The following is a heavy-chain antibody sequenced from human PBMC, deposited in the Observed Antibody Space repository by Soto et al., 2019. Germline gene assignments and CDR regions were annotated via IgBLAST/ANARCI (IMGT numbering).Heavy chain of an antibody. CDR3: ARGLPNVVAGFDY. CDR1: GGSISSGGYY. D-gene: IGHD2-15*01. V-gene: IGHV4-31*03. J-gene: IGHJ4*02. Sequence: QVQLQESGPGLVKPSQTLSLTCTVSGGSISSGGYYWSWIRQHPGKALEWIGYIYYSGSTYYNPSLKSGITISVDTSKNQFSLKLSSVTAADTAVYYCARGLPNVVAGFDYWGQGTLVTVSS. CDR2: IYYSGST.